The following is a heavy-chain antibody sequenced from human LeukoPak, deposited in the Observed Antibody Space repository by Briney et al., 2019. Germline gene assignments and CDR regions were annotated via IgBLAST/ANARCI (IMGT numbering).Heavy chain of an antibody. V-gene: IGHV3-43*02. CDR3: ARESETSGWYDY. CDR2: ISGDGGST. D-gene: IGHD6-19*01. CDR1: GFIFA. J-gene: IGHJ4*02. Sequence: GGSLRLSCAAPGFIFAIHWVRQAPGKGLEWVSLISGDGGSTFYADSVRGRFTVSRDNTRKSLSLQMSSLRSEDTALYYCARESETSGWYDYWGQGTLVTVSS.